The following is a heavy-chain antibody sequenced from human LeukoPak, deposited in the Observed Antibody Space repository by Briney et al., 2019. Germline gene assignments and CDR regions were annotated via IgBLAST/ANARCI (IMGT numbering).Heavy chain of an antibody. J-gene: IGHJ4*02. V-gene: IGHV3-9*01. CDR3: AKVQWEGGAPDY. CDR2: ISWNSGSI. Sequence: GGSLRLSCAASGFTFDDYAMHWVRQAPGKGLEWVSGISWNSGSIGYADSVKGRFTISRDNAKNSLYLQMNSLRAEDTALYYCAKVQWEGGAPDYWGQGTLVTVSS. CDR1: GFTFDDYA. D-gene: IGHD3-16*01.